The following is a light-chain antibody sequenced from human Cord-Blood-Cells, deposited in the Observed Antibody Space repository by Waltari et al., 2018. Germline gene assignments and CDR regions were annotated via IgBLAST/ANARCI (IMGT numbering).Light chain of an antibody. V-gene: IGLV2-14*01. CDR2: EVS. J-gene: IGLJ3*02. CDR3: SSYTSSSTLV. CDR1: SSDVGGYNY. Sequence: TISCTGTSSDVGGYNYVSWYQQHPGKAPKLMIYEVSNRPSGVSNRFSGSKSGNTASLTISGLQAEDEADYYCSSYTSSSTLVFGGGTKLTVL.